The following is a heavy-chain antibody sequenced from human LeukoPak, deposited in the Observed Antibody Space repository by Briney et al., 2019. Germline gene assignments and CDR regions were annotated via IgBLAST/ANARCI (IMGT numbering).Heavy chain of an antibody. CDR1: GYTFTSYD. CDR3: ARTPGGVGGANVGGY. CDR2: MNPNSGNT. D-gene: IGHD3-16*01. V-gene: IGHV1-8*01. Sequence: ASVTVSCKASGYTFTSYDINWVRQAPGQGLEWMGWMNPNSGNTGYAQKFQGRVTMTRNTSISTAYMELSRLRSDDTAVYYCARTPGGVGGANVGGYWGQGTLVTVSS. J-gene: IGHJ4*02.